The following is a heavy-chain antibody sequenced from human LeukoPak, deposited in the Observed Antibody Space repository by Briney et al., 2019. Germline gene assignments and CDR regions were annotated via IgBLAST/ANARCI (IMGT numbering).Heavy chain of an antibody. CDR1: GYTFTGYY. Sequence: WASVKVSCKASGYTFTGYYMHWVRQAPGQGLEWMGWINPNSGGKNYAQKFQGRVTMTRDTSISTAYMELSRLRSDDTAVYYCAREYGPTEVYWFDPWGQGTLVTVSS. D-gene: IGHD4-17*01. CDR2: INPNSGGK. J-gene: IGHJ5*02. CDR3: AREYGPTEVYWFDP. V-gene: IGHV1-2*02.